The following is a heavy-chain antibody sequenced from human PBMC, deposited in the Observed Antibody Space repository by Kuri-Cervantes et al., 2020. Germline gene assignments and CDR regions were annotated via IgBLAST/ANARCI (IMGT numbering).Heavy chain of an antibody. J-gene: IGHJ5*02. CDR2: ISYDGSNK. V-gene: IGHV3-30-3*01. Sequence: GESLKISCAASGFTFSSYAMHWVRQAPGKGLEWVAVISYDGSNKYYADSVKGRLTISRDNSKNTLYLQMNSLRAEDTAVYYCARDHMVRDNWFDPWGQGTLVTVSS. CDR1: GFTFSSYA. CDR3: ARDHMVRDNWFDP. D-gene: IGHD3-10*01.